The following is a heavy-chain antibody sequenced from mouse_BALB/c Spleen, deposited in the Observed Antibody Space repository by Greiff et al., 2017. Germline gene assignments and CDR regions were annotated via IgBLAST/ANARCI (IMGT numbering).Heavy chain of an antibody. CDR3: AYYDYDADSYYAMDY. J-gene: IGHJ4*01. CDR2: IYPGNVNT. Sequence: QVQLKESGPELVKPGASVRISCKASGYTFTSYYIHWVKQRPGQGLEWIGWIYPGNVNTKYNEKFKGKATLTADKSSSTAYMQLSSLTSEDSAVYFCAYYDYDADSYYAMDYWGQGTSVTVSS. D-gene: IGHD2-4*01. CDR1: GYTFTSYY. V-gene: IGHV1S56*01.